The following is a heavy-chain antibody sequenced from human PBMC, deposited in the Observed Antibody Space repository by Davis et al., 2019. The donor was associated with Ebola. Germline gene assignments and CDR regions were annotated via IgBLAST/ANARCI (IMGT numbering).Heavy chain of an antibody. D-gene: IGHD6-19*01. CDR3: ARPQSPLYSSGWVY. Sequence: PGGSLRLSCAASGFTVSSNYMSWVRQAPGKGLEWVSVIYSGGSTYYADSVKGRFTISRDNSKNTLYLQMNSLRAEDTAVYYCARPQSPLYSSGWVYWGQGTLVTVSS. CDR2: IYSGGST. CDR1: GFTVSSNY. V-gene: IGHV3-66*04. J-gene: IGHJ4*02.